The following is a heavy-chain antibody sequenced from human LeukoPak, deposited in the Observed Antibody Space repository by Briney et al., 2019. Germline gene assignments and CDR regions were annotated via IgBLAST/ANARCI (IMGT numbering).Heavy chain of an antibody. D-gene: IGHD3-16*01. CDR2: VSDNGGRT. CDR3: AKTRGKVAPFDY. CDR1: GFTFNSYA. Sequence: GGSLRLSCAASGFTFNSYAMSWVRQAPGKGLEWVSSVSDNGGRTYYTDSVKGRFTISRDNSKNTLYLQMNSLRAEDTALYYCAKTRGKVAPFDYWGQGTLVTVSS. V-gene: IGHV3-23*01. J-gene: IGHJ4*02.